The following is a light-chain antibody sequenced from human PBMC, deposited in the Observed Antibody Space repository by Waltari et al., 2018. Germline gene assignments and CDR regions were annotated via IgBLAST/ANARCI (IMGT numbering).Light chain of an antibody. Sequence: QSALTQPLSVSGSPGQSVTGSCSGTSGDVGAYDSVSWYQQYPGKDPKVVIYDVTKRPSGIPDRFSGSKSGNTASLTISGLQADAEADYYCCSYAGSYTYVFGSGTTVTVL. CDR2: DVT. J-gene: IGLJ1*01. CDR3: CSYAGSYTYV. V-gene: IGLV2-11*01. CDR1: SGDVGAYDS.